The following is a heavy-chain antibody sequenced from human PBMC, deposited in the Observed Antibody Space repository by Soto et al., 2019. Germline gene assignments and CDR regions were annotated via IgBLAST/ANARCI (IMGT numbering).Heavy chain of an antibody. J-gene: IGHJ4*02. V-gene: IGHV1-69*06. CDR3: ARRDSGGFYRFFDS. CDR1: GGSLSTNP. D-gene: IGHD2-15*01. Sequence: AASVKVSCKASGGSLSTNPISRVRQAPGQGLEWMGGTGSGTGPGNHAQKFQGRLTVTADKSTSTVYMELTNLSSEDTAVYYCARRDSGGFYRFFDSWGQGTLVTVS. CDR2: TGSGTGPG.